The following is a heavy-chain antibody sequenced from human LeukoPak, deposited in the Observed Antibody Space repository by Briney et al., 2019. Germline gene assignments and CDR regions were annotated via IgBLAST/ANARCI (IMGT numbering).Heavy chain of an antibody. J-gene: IGHJ4*02. CDR2: ITKSGDYT. D-gene: IGHD2-21*01. CDR1: GFTFSAYA. CDR3: ASAHLGAVSAQRGASDY. V-gene: IGHV3-23*01. Sequence: GGSLRLSCVASGFTFSAYAMSWVRQAPGKGLEWVSAITKSGDYTYYPDSVKGRFIISRDNSKNTVHLQINNLRAEDTAVYHCASAHLGAVSAQRGASDYWGQGTPVTVSS.